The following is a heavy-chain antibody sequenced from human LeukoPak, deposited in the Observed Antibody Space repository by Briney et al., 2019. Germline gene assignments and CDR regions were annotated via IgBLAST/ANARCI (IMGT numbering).Heavy chain of an antibody. CDR2: INSDGSST. J-gene: IGHJ4*02. CDR1: GFTFSSYW. Sequence: GGSLRLSCAASGFTFSSYWMHWVRQAPGKGLVWVSRINSDGSSTSYADSVKGRFIISRDNAKNTLYLQMNSLRAEDTAVYYCARSRHVNDYGDYPYWGQGTLVTVSS. D-gene: IGHD4-17*01. V-gene: IGHV3-74*01. CDR3: ARSRHVNDYGDYPY.